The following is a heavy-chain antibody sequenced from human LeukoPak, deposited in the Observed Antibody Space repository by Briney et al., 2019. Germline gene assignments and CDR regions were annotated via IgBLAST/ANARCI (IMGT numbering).Heavy chain of an antibody. Sequence: PSETLSLTCTASGGSITSYYLSWIRQPPGKGLEWIGYMLYSQSTRYNPALKSRVTMSMDTSKSQVSLKLRSVTAADTAVYYCATRYDSTWYQFWGRGTLVTVSS. CDR2: MLYSQST. CDR3: ATRYDSTWYQF. J-gene: IGHJ4*02. CDR1: GGSITSYY. V-gene: IGHV4-59*08. D-gene: IGHD6-13*01.